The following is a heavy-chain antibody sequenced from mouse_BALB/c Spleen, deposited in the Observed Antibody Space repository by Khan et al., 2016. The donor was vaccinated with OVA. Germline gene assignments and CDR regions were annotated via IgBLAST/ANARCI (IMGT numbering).Heavy chain of an antibody. V-gene: IGHV1-69*02. CDR2: IFPSDNYT. CDR3: TRTLYYYGSSMDY. Sequence: QVQLQQPGAELVRPGASVKLSCKASGYTFNSYCINWVKQRPGQGLEWIGNIFPSDNYTNYHQKFKDKATFIVDSSSSTAFMQLSSPTSEDSAVYYCTRTLYYYGSSMDYWGQGTSVTVSS. J-gene: IGHJ4*01. CDR1: GYTFNSYC. D-gene: IGHD1-1*01.